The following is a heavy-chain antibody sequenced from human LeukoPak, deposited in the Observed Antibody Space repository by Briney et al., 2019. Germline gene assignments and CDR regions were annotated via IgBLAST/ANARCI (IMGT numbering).Heavy chain of an antibody. CDR2: ISGSGGST. D-gene: IGHD3-22*01. CDR3: ARVGPPDYYDSSGYRTA. CDR1: GFTFSSYA. V-gene: IGHV3-23*01. J-gene: IGHJ5*02. Sequence: GGSLRLSCAASGFTFSSYAMSWVRQAPGKGLEWVSAISGSGGSTYYADSVKGRFTISRDNSKNTLYLQMNSLRAEDTAVYYCARVGPPDYYDSSGYRTAWGQGTLVTVSS.